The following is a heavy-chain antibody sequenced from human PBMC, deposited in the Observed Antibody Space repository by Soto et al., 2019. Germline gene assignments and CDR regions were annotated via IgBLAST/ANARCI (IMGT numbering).Heavy chain of an antibody. J-gene: IGHJ3*02. V-gene: IGHV3-30-3*01. CDR3: ARETVAGAFDI. CDR2: ISYDGSNK. Sequence: GGSLRLSCAASGFTFSSYAMHWVRQAPGKGLEWVAVISYDGSNKYYADAVKGRFTISRDNSKNTLYLQMNSLRAEDTAVYYCARETVAGAFDIWGQGTMVTVSS. D-gene: IGHD6-19*01. CDR1: GFTFSSYA.